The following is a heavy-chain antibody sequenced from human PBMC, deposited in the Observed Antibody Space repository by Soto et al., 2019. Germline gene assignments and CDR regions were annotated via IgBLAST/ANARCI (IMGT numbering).Heavy chain of an antibody. CDR3: ARGPDCSSTSCYARYYYYMDV. V-gene: IGHV3-21*01. CDR1: GFTFSSYS. J-gene: IGHJ6*03. Sequence: EVQLVESGGGLVKPGGSLRLSCAASGFTFSSYSMNWVRQAPGKGLEWVSSISSSSSYIYYADSVKGRFTISRDNGKNSLYLQMISLRAEDTAVYYCARGPDCSSTSCYARYYYYMDVWGKGTTVTVSS. D-gene: IGHD2-2*01. CDR2: ISSSSSYI.